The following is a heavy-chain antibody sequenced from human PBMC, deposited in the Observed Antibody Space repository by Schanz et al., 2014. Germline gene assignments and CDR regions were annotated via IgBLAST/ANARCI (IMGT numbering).Heavy chain of an antibody. CDR3: ARDGHSSIWDSYYFYGLDV. CDR2: INPNSGGT. J-gene: IGHJ6*02. V-gene: IGHV1-2*06. CDR1: GHPFTAYY. Sequence: QVQLVQSGAEVKKPGASVKVSCKASGHPFTAYYMHWVRQAPGQGLEWMGRINPNSGGTNYAENFQGRVTMTRDTSTSTGYMELSRLTSDDTALYYCARDGHSSIWDSYYFYGLDVWGQGTTVTVSS. D-gene: IGHD6-13*01.